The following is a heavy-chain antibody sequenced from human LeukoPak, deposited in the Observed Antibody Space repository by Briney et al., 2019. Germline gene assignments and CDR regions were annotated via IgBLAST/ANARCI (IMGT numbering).Heavy chain of an antibody. V-gene: IGHV3-30*18. Sequence: GRSLRLSCAASGFTFSSYGMHWVRQAPGKGLEWVAVISYDGSNKYYADSVKGRFTISRDNSKNTLYLQMNSLRAEDTAVYYCAKDIGDIWFGELFGYWGQGTLVIVSS. CDR3: AKDIGDIWFGELFGY. CDR1: GFTFSSYG. J-gene: IGHJ4*02. CDR2: ISYDGSNK. D-gene: IGHD3-10*01.